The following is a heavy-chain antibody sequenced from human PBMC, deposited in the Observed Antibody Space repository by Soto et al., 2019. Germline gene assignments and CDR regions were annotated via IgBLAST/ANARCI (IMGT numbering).Heavy chain of an antibody. J-gene: IGHJ4*02. D-gene: IGHD3-16*01. Sequence: PGESLKISCKASGYTFSNSWIGWVRQTPGKGLEWMGIIFPGDSDTRYNPSFEGQVTISVDNSISTAYLRWNSLKTSDTATYFCARHPSYYFANPYYYYRFDLWGPGTLVTVSS. V-gene: IGHV5-51*01. CDR2: IFPGDSDT. CDR1: GYTFSNSW. CDR3: ARHPSYYFANPYYYYRFDL.